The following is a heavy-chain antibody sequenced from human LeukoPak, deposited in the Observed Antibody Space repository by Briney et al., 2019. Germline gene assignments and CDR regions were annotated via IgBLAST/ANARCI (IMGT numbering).Heavy chain of an antibody. J-gene: IGHJ4*02. CDR2: ISAYNGNT. Sequence: ASVKVSCKASVYTFTIYVISYVRQAPRQGLEGVGWISAYNGNTNYVQKLQSRVTMTTETSTSTAYMELGSVSSDDTAVYYCARDDSSGYYYSDLYDWGQGTMVTVS. CDR1: VYTFTIYV. V-gene: IGHV1-18*01. CDR3: ARDDSSGYYYSDLYD. D-gene: IGHD3-22*01.